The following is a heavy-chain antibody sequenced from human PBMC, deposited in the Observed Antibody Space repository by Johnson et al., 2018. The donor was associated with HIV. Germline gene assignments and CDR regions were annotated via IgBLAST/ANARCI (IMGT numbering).Heavy chain of an antibody. J-gene: IGHJ3*02. CDR2: ISYDGIKT. Sequence: QVQLVESGGGVVQPGRSLRLSCAASGFTFSICAMIWVRQAPGKGLEWVAVISYDGIKTYYVDSVKARFTISRDDARNTLYLQMNSLRAEDTAVYYCARDRGGPVRDDAFDIWGQGTMVTVSS. D-gene: IGHD3-10*01. CDR1: GFTFSICA. V-gene: IGHV3-30*03. CDR3: ARDRGGPVRDDAFDI.